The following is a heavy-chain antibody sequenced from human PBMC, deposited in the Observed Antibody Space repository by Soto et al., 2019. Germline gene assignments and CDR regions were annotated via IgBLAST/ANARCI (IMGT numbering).Heavy chain of an antibody. V-gene: IGHV3-7*05. D-gene: IGHD3-22*01. J-gene: IGHJ4*02. CDR2: IKQDGSEK. Sequence: GGYLRLSCAASGFTFISCWMSWVRQAPGKGLEWVANIKQDGSEKYYVDSVKGRFTISRDNAKNSLYLQMNSLRAEDTAVYYCARWSYYDSSGEGVNYWGQGT. CDR1: GFTFISCW. CDR3: ARWSYYDSSGEGVNY.